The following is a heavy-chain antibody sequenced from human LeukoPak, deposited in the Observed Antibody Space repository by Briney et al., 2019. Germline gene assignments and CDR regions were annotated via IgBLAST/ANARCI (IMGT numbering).Heavy chain of an antibody. CDR1: GFTFSSYG. V-gene: IGHV3-30*02. J-gene: IGHJ4*02. CDR3: AKDRWGMTSITTADY. D-gene: IGHD4-11*01. CDR2: IRYDGSNK. Sequence: QAGGSLRLSCAASGFTFSSYGMHWVRQAPGKGLEWVAFIRYDGSNKYYADSVKGRFTISRDNSKNTLYLQMNSLRAEDTAVYYCAKDRWGMTSITTADYWGQGTLVTVSS.